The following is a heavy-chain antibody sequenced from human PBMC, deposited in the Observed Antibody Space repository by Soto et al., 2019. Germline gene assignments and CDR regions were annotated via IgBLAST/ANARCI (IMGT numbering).Heavy chain of an antibody. J-gene: IGHJ4*02. CDR3: ANGRATYGLLTHDY. CDR1: GFTVSSNY. Sequence: GGSLRLSXAVSGFTVSSNYMSWVRQPPGKGPEWVSDIYSGGSTYYADSVKGRFTISRDNSRNTLYLQMHSLTAEDTAVYYCANGRATYGLLTHDYWGQGTLVTVSS. V-gene: IGHV3-53*01. CDR2: IYSGGST. D-gene: IGHD3-9*01.